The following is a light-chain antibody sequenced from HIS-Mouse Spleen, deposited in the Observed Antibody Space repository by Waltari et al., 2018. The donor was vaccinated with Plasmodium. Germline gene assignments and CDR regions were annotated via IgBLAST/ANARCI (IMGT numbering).Light chain of an antibody. J-gene: IGKJ3*01. CDR3: QQYNNWSFT. CDR1: QSVSSN. Sequence: EIVMTQSPATLSVSPGDRATLSCRASQSVSSNLAWYQQKPGQAPRLRIYGASTRATGIPARFSGSGSGTEFTLTISSLQSEDFAVYYCQQYNNWSFTFGPGTKVDIK. CDR2: GAS. V-gene: IGKV3-15*01.